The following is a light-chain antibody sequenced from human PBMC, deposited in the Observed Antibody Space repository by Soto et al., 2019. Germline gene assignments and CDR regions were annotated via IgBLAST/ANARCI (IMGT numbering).Light chain of an antibody. J-gene: IGKJ2*01. V-gene: IGKV4-1*01. CDR1: QSVLYSSNNKNY. Sequence: DIVMTQSPDSLAVSLGERATINCKSSQSVLYSSNNKNYLAWYQQKPGQPPKLLIYWASTRESGVPDRFSGSGSGTDFTLTISRLEPEDFAIYYCQQYGGVPYTFGQGTKLEIK. CDR2: WAS. CDR3: QQYGGVPYT.